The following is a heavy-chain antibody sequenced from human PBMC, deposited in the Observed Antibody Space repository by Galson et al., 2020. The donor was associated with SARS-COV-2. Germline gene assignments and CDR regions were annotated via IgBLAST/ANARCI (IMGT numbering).Heavy chain of an antibody. CDR2: IWFDGSNK. CDR1: GFTFSSHA. Sequence: GGSLRLSCAASGFTFSSHAIHWVRQAPGKGLEWVAQIWFDGSNKYYTDSVRGRFTISRDNSKNTVSLQMNSLRAEDTAVYYCARDGQSGAPYAFDFWGQGTTVIVSS. J-gene: IGHJ3*01. V-gene: IGHV3-33*01. D-gene: IGHD4-4*01. CDR3: ARDGQSGAPYAFDF.